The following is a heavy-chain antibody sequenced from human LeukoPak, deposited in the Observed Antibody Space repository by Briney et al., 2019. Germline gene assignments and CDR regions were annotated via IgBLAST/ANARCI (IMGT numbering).Heavy chain of an antibody. CDR2: ISSGGGSI. D-gene: IGHD4-11*01. J-gene: IGHJ4*02. CDR1: GFSMSSYE. V-gene: IGHV3-48*03. CDR3: AREFYSFVDS. Sequence: PGGSLRLSCVASGFSMSSYEMNWLRQAPGRGLEWVAHISSGGGSIYHADSVKGRFTIHRDNAKNSLSLQMNSLRAEDTAVYYCAREFYSFVDSWGQGTLVTVSS.